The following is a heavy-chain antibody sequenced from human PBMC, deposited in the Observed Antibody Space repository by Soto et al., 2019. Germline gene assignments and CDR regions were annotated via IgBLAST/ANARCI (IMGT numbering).Heavy chain of an antibody. Sequence: EVQLVESGGGLVKPGGSLRLSCAASGFSFSDAWMDWVRQAPGKGLEWVGRIKSKSVGGASDYAAPVKGRFTISRDDSQNMLYLQMSSLRTEDTAVYYCNTERGTWFGVYNIDSWVQGVLVTVSS. CDR1: GFSFSDAW. J-gene: IGHJ4*02. CDR2: IKSKSVGGAS. D-gene: IGHD3-10*01. CDR3: NTERGTWFGVYNIDS. V-gene: IGHV3-15*07.